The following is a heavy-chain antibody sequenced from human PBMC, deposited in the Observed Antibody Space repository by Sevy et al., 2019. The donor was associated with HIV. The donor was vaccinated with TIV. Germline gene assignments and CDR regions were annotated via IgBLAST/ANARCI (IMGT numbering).Heavy chain of an antibody. J-gene: IGHJ4*01. Sequence: ASVNVSCKASGGIFRSNGISWVRQAPGQGLEWMGGISAVFGTTNYAQKFQGRVTITADESRSTVYMDLSSLRSEDTAVYYCARDKYYYVSGSFDYWGQGTQVTVSS. D-gene: IGHD3-10*01. CDR1: GGIFRSNG. V-gene: IGHV1-69*13. CDR3: ARDKYYYVSGSFDY. CDR2: ISAVFGTT.